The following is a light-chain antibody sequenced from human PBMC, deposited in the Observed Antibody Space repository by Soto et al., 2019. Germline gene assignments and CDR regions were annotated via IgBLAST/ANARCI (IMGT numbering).Light chain of an antibody. V-gene: IGKV3-11*01. CDR1: QSVRTY. CDR3: QQSYKIPFT. J-gene: IGKJ2*01. CDR2: DAS. Sequence: EIVLTQSPVTLSLSPGERATLSCRASQSVRTYLAWYQVKPGQAPRLLIYDASRRASGVPARFSGSGSGTDFTLTISSLEPEDFATFYCQQSYKIPFTFGQGTKTGD.